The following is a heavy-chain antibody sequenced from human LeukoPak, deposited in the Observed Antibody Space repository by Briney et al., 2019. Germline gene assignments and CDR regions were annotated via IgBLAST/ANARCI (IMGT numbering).Heavy chain of an antibody. CDR2: IRHDEANS. D-gene: IGHD6-6*01. Sequence: GGSLRPSCAVSGFNLNSYAMHWVRQAPGKGLEWVAVIRHDEANSFYADSVQGRFTISRDTSKKLLYLQMNSLRVEDTAVYYCAKEYTPSSPLGELDSWGQGTLVTVSS. J-gene: IGHJ4*02. CDR3: AKEYTPSSPLGELDS. V-gene: IGHV3-30*02. CDR1: GFNLNSYA.